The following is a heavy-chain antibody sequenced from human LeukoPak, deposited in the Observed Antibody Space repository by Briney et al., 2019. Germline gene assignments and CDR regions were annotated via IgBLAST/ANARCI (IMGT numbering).Heavy chain of an antibody. Sequence: GGSLRLSCAASGFTFSSYSMNWVRQAPGKGLEWVSHINTDGSTTTYADSVKGRFTISRDNAKNTLYLQMNSLRAEDTAVYYCAREFRLWKTFDMWGQGTMVTVSS. V-gene: IGHV3-74*01. CDR1: GFTFSSYS. J-gene: IGHJ3*02. D-gene: IGHD2-21*01. CDR3: AREFRLWKTFDM. CDR2: INTDGSTT.